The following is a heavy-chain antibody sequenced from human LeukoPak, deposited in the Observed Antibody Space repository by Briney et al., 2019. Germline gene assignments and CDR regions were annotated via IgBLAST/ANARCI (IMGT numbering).Heavy chain of an antibody. V-gene: IGHV3-53*01. CDR3: ARSGVYYYGMDV. J-gene: IGHJ6*02. Sequence: PGGSLRLSCAASGFTFSSYWMSWVRQAPGKGLEWVSVIYSGGSTYYADSVKGRFTISRDNSKNTLYLQMNSLRAEGTAVYYCARSGVYYYGMDVWGQGTTVTVSS. CDR1: GFTFSSYW. D-gene: IGHD7-27*01. CDR2: IYSGGST.